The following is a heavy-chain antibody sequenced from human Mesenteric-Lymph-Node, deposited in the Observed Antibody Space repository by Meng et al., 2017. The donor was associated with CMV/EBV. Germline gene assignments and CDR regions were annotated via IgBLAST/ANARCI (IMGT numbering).Heavy chain of an antibody. CDR2: IIHIFGTA. CDR3: ARDLGSVVPAAIGAFDI. D-gene: IGHD2-2*01. Sequence: SYTITWVRQDPGQGLEWMGNIIHIFGTANYAQELQGRVTITADKSTSTAYMELSSLRSEDTAVYYCARDLGSVVPAAIGAFDIWGQGTMVTVSS. CDR1: SYT. J-gene: IGHJ3*02. V-gene: IGHV1-69*08.